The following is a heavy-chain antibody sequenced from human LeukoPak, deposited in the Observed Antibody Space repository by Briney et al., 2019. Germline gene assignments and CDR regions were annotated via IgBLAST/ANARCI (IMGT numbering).Heavy chain of an antibody. CDR2: IHYSGST. Sequence: KSSETLSLTCTVSGGSISSYYWSWIRQPPGKGLEWIGCIHYSGSTNYNPSLKSRLTISVDTSKNQFSLKLSSVTAADTAVYYCARVRDRSSYFYDLDYWGQGTRVTVSS. D-gene: IGHD3-22*01. CDR1: GGSISSYY. V-gene: IGHV4-59*01. J-gene: IGHJ4*02. CDR3: ARVRDRSSYFYDLDY.